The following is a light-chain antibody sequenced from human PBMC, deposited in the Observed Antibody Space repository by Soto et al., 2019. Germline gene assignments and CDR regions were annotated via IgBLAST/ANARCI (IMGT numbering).Light chain of an antibody. CDR2: AAS. J-gene: IGKJ1*01. CDR1: QGISNY. Sequence: DIPMTQSPSSLSASVGDRVTITCRASQGISNYLAWYQQKPGKVPKLLIYAASTLQSGVPSRFSGSGSETDFTLTISRLQPEDVATYYCQKYNSAPWTFGQGTKVEIK. V-gene: IGKV1-27*01. CDR3: QKYNSAPWT.